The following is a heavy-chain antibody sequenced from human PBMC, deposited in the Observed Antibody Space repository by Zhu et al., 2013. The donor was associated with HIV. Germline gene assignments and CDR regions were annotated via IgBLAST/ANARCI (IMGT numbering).Heavy chain of an antibody. Sequence: QMQLVQSGPEVKKPGTSVKFSCKASGFTIRNSAMQWVRQPRGQRLEWLGWIVVATGNTNYAQNFHERVSITRDTSTNVVYMELRNLRSEDTAVYYCAADHQDSGYYDLWGQGTLVTVSS. CDR3: AADHQDSGYYDL. CDR2: IVVATGNT. CDR1: GFTIRNSA. J-gene: IGHJ4*02. V-gene: IGHV1-58*02. D-gene: IGHD3-22*01.